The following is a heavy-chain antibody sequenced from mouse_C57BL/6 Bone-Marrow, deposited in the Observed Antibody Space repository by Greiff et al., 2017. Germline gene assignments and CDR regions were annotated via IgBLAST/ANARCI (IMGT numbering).Heavy chain of an antibody. D-gene: IGHD3-1*01. V-gene: IGHV1-81*01. Sequence: VQLQQSGAELARPGASVKLSCKASGYTFTSYGISWVKQRTGQGLEWIGEIYPRSGNTYYNEKFKGKATLTADKSSSTADMELRSLTSEDSAVYFCARKGYPGLVAYWGQGTLVTVSA. CDR3: ARKGYPGLVAY. J-gene: IGHJ3*01. CDR2: IYPRSGNT. CDR1: GYTFTSYG.